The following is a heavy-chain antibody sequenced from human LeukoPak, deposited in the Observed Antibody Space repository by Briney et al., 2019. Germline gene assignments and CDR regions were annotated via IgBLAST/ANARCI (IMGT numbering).Heavy chain of an antibody. J-gene: IGHJ4*02. CDR1: GGSMSSFY. CDR2: NYYSGST. Sequence: SETLSRTRTVCGGSMSSFYWRWIRHPPEKGLEWIGYNYYSGSTYYNPSLKSRVTISVDTSKNQFSLKLSSVTAADTAVYYCARVGDYDFWSGEIDYWGQGTLVTVSS. D-gene: IGHD3-3*01. V-gene: IGHV4-59*12. CDR3: ARVGDYDFWSGEIDY.